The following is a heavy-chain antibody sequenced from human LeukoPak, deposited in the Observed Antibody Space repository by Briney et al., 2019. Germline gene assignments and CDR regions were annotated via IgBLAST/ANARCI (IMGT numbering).Heavy chain of an antibody. V-gene: IGHV4-39*07. CDR1: GGSISSNSYY. CDR3: ARGRPDSPGIAVAGPQGHFDY. CDR2: IYHSGST. Sequence: SETLSLTCTVSGGSISSNSYYWGWIRQPPGKGLEWIGNIYHSGSTYYNPSLKSRVTISVDTSKNQFSLKLSSVTAADTAVFYCARGRPDSPGIAVAGPQGHFDYWGQGTLVTVSS. J-gene: IGHJ4*02. D-gene: IGHD6-19*01.